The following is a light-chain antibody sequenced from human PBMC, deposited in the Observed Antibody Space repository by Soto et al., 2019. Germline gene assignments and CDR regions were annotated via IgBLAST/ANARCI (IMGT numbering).Light chain of an antibody. CDR1: QGIDSY. Sequence: IQLTQSPTSLSASVGDRVTIPCRASQGIDSYLAWYQRKPGEAPKLLIYSAITLQSGVPSRFSGRGSGTDFTLSISSLQPEDFATYYCQQLYTYPYTFGQGTNVEIK. V-gene: IGKV1-9*01. CDR3: QQLYTYPYT. CDR2: SAI. J-gene: IGKJ2*01.